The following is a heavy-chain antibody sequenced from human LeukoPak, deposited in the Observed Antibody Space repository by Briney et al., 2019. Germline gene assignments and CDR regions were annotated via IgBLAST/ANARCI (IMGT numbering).Heavy chain of an antibody. J-gene: IGHJ3*02. D-gene: IGHD3-16*02. V-gene: IGHV1-24*01. CDR3: AREGNLITFGGVIVYDAFDI. Sequence: ASVKVSCKVSGYTLTELSMHWVRQAPGKGLEWMGGFDPEDGETIYAQKFQGRVTITADESTSTAYMELSSLRSEDTAVYYCAREGNLITFGGVIVYDAFDIWGQGTMVTVSS. CDR1: GYTLTELS. CDR2: FDPEDGET.